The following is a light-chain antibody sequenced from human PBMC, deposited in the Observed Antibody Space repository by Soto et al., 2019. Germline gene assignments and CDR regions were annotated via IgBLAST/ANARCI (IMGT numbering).Light chain of an antibody. CDR1: QNSRDW. V-gene: IGKV3-15*01. J-gene: IGKJ1*01. CDR3: HQYSSSRRT. Sequence: DIEMTQSPSSLSAAVGDKLTISCRASQNSRDWVAWYQQKPGQAPRLLIYAASTRATGVPGRFSGSGSGTEFTLTISRLEPEDFAVYYCHQYSSSRRTFGQGTKVDI. CDR2: AAS.